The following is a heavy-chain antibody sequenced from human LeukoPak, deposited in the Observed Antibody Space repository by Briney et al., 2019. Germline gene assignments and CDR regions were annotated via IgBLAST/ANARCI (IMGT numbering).Heavy chain of an antibody. D-gene: IGHD3-3*01. Sequence: GGSLRLSCVASGFTFSTYGMNWVRQAPGKGLEWVSYISRSITTIYYADSVKGRFTISRDNAENSLYLQMNGLRAEDTAVYYCARVSVIFGVPKGWYFDLWGRGTLVTVSS. J-gene: IGHJ2*01. CDR1: GFTFSTYG. V-gene: IGHV3-48*01. CDR3: ARVSVIFGVPKGWYFDL. CDR2: ISRSITTI.